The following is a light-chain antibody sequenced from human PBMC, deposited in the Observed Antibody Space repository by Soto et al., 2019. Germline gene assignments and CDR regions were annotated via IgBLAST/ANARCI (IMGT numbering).Light chain of an antibody. CDR1: QGVANY. J-gene: IGKJ4*01. CDR2: AAS. CDR3: QQLNSYPLP. V-gene: IGKV1-9*01. Sequence: DIQLTQSPSFLSASVGDRVTITCRASQGVANYFAWYQQKPGKAPKLLIYAASTLQGGVPSRFSGSGSGTEFTLTSSSLQPEDFATYYCQQLNSYPLPFGGGTKVEIK.